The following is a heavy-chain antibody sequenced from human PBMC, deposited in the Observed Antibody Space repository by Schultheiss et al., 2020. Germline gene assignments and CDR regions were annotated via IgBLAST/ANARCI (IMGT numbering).Heavy chain of an antibody. Sequence: WVRQAPGKGLEWVSAISGSGGSKFYADSVKGRFTISRDNSKNTLYLQMNSLRAEDTAVYYCAKDLDAIAAAGTDAFDIWGQGTMVTVSS. CDR2: ISGSGGSK. CDR3: AKDLDAIAAAGTDAFDI. D-gene: IGHD6-13*01. V-gene: IGHV3-23*01. J-gene: IGHJ3*02.